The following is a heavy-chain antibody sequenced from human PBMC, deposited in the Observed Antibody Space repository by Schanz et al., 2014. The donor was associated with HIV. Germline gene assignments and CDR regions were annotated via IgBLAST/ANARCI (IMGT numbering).Heavy chain of an antibody. CDR3: AKSQKGASCCFPLDS. Sequence: QAQLVESGGGVVQPGGSLRLSCAASGFSSSNSVIHWVRQAPGKGLEWVAVTWYDGSNKYYADSVKGRFTISRDNSKNRVFLQMNSLRTEDTAVYYCAKSQKGASCCFPLDSWGQGTLVTVFS. CDR1: GFSSSNSV. CDR2: TWYDGSNK. D-gene: IGHD2-2*01. J-gene: IGHJ4*02. V-gene: IGHV3-30*02.